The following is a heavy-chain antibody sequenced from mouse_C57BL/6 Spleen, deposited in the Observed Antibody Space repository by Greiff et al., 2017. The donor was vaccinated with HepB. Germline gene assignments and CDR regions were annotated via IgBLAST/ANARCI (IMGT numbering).Heavy chain of an antibody. CDR2: ISYDGSN. J-gene: IGHJ4*01. Sequence: EVKLQESGPGLVKPSQSLSLTCSVTGYSITSGYYWNWIRQFPGNKLEWMGYISYDGSNNYNPSLKNRISITRDTSKNQFFLKLNSVTTEDTATYDCARDDDYAMDDWGQGTSVTVSS. CDR3: ARDDDYAMDD. D-gene: IGHD2-3*01. CDR1: GYSITSGYY. V-gene: IGHV3-6*01.